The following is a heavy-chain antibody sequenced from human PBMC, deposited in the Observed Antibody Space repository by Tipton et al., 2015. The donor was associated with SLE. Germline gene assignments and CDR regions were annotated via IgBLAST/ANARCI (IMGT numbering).Heavy chain of an antibody. J-gene: IGHJ6*03. V-gene: IGHV3-23*01. D-gene: IGHD3-3*01. CDR2: ITISGGRT. CDR3: ARRFLEWSSYYYMDV. Sequence: SLRLSCAASGFSFSSSGMTWVRQAPGKGLEWVSAITISGGRTYYADSVRGRFTISRDNSKNTLYLQMNSLRAEDTAVYYCARRFLEWSSYYYMDVWGKGTTVTVSS. CDR1: GFSFSSSG.